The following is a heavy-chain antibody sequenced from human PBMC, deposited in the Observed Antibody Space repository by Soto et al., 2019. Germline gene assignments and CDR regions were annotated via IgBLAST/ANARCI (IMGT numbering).Heavy chain of an antibody. Sequence: QVQVVQSGVEXXXXXXXVKVSCKAXGDTFXNCVISWVRQAPGQGLEWMGGIIPLFGTTDFAQRFQGRLTITTDESTTTAYMELSRLRSEDTATYYCAAELGFGKLSVVWGQGTTVIVSS. J-gene: IGHJ6*02. CDR1: GDTFXNCV. D-gene: IGHD3-10*01. V-gene: IGHV1-69*01. CDR3: AAELGFGKLSVV. CDR2: IIPLFGTT.